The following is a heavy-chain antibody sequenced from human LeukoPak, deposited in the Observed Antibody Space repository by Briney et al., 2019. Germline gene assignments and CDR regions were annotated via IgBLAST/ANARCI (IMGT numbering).Heavy chain of an antibody. CDR3: SRAGAGGDYNGVDI. J-gene: IGHJ3*02. CDR2: INPYTGVT. V-gene: IGHV1-2*02. D-gene: IGHD4-17*01. Sequence: ASVKVSCKASGGTFSSYAISWVRQAPGRGLEWLGWINPYTGVTNYAQNFEGRVTMTRDTSISTAYMELSRLKSADMAVYFCSRAGAGGDYNGVDIWGQGTMVTVSS. CDR1: GGTFSSYA.